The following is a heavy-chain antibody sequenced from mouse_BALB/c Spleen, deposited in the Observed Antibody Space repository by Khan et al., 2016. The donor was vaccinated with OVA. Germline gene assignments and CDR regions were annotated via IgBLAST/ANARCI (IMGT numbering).Heavy chain of an antibody. V-gene: IGHV9-3-1*01. Sequence: QIQLVQSGPELKKPGETVKISCKASGYTFTSYGMNWVKQSPGKALKWMGWINTYTGEPTYADDFKGRFAFSLDTSASTASLQIHNLNNEDTVTYFCARPPYFSYTLDHWGQGTSVTVSS. J-gene: IGHJ4*01. CDR3: ARPPYFSYTLDH. CDR2: INTYTGEP. D-gene: IGHD2-10*01. CDR1: GYTFTSYG.